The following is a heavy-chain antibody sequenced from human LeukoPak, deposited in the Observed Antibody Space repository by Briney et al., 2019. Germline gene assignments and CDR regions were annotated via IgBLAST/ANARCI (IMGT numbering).Heavy chain of an antibody. J-gene: IGHJ6*03. V-gene: IGHV3-30*04. CDR3: ARSGFLYYYYYYMDV. Sequence: GRSLRLSCAASGFTFSSYAMHWVRQAPGKGLEWVAVISYDGSNKYYADSVKGRFTISRDNSKNTLYLQMNSLRAEDTAVYYCARSGFLYYYYYYMDVWGKGTTVTVSS. CDR1: GFTFSSYA. D-gene: IGHD5-12*01. CDR2: ISYDGSNK.